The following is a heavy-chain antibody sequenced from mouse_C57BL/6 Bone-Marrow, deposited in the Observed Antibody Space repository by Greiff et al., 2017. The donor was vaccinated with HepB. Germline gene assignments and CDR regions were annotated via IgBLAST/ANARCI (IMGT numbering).Heavy chain of an antibody. V-gene: IGHV5-9-1*02. CDR1: GFTFSSYA. J-gene: IGHJ3*01. D-gene: IGHD3-1*01. Sequence: DVMLVESGEGLVKPGGSLKLSCAASGFTFSSYAMSWVRQTPEKRLEWVAYISSGGDYIYYADTVKGRFTISRDNARNTLYLQMSSLKSEDTAMYYCTRGRGKRGFAYWGQGTLVTVSA. CDR3: TRGRGKRGFAY. CDR2: ISSGGDYI.